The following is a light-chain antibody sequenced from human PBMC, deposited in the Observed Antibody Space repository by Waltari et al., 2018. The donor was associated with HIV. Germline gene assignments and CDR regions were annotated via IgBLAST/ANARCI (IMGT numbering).Light chain of an antibody. Sequence: DIVMTQSPDSLSVSLGERATINCKSSQSLLFGSNNKNRLAWYQQRPGQPPTLLISWASTRESGVPDRFSGSGSGTDFTLTINSLQAEDVAVDYCQQFSLSPPLTFGGGTKVEIK. J-gene: IGKJ4*01. V-gene: IGKV4-1*01. CDR2: WAS. CDR1: QSLLFGSNNKNR. CDR3: QQFSLSPPLT.